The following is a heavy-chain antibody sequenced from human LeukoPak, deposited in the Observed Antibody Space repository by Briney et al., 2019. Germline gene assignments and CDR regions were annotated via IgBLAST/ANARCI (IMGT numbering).Heavy chain of an antibody. CDR2: IKSKADGETI. D-gene: IGHD1-20*01. Sequence: GGSLRLSCAASGFTFTNAWMNWVRQASGKGLEWVGRIKSKADGETIDYAAPVKGRFTFSRDDSKNMLYLQMNSLKSEDTAVYYCSTLTSRGLSDSWGQGTLVTVSS. CDR1: GFTFTNAW. CDR3: STLTSRGLSDS. V-gene: IGHV3-15*07. J-gene: IGHJ4*02.